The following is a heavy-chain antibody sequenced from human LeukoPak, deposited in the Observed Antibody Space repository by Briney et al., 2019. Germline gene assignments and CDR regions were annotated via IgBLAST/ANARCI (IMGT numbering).Heavy chain of an antibody. CDR2: INHSGST. D-gene: IGHD6-13*01. CDR1: GGSFSGYY. Sequence: SETPSLTCAVYGGSFSGYYWSWIRQPPGKGLEWIGEINHSGSTNYNPSLKSRVTISVDTSKNQFSLKLSSVTAADTAVYYCARGEGQQLNYYYYYYMDVWSKGTTVTISS. CDR3: ARGEGQQLNYYYYYYMDV. J-gene: IGHJ6*03. V-gene: IGHV4-34*01.